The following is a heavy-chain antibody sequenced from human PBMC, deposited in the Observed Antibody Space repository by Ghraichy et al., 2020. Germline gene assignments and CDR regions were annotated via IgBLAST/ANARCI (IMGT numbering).Heavy chain of an antibody. CDR1: GFTFSNAW. Sequence: ETLSLTCAASGFTFSNAWMTWVRQAPGKGLEWIGRIKSKTDAGTTDYAAPVKGRFTISRDDSKNTLYLQMNSLKTEDTAVYYCTTDGRYGWYFRPIDYWGQGTLVTVSS. D-gene: IGHD6-19*01. J-gene: IGHJ4*02. V-gene: IGHV3-15*01. CDR2: IKSKTDAGTT. CDR3: TTDGRYGWYFRPIDY.